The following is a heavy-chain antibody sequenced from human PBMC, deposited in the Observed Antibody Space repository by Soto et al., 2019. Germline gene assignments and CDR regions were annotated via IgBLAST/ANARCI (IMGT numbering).Heavy chain of an antibody. CDR3: ARGSNGWHPRLDY. D-gene: IGHD2-8*01. CDR2: IYYSGST. Sequence: QVQLQESGPGLVKPSETLSLNCTVSGGPISSYYWSWIRQSPGKGLEWIGYIYYSGSTNYNPSLKSRGPISVGWPKNQCSLELSSVTAAGTAVYYCARGSNGWHPRLDYWGQGTLVTVSS. CDR1: GGPISSYY. V-gene: IGHV4-59*01. J-gene: IGHJ4*02.